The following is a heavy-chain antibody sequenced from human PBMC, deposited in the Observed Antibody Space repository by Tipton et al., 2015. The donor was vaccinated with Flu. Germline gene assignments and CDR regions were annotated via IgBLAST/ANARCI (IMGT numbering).Heavy chain of an antibody. D-gene: IGHD6-19*01. Sequence: TLSLTCTVSGGSISSSSYYWGWIRQPPGRGLEWIGSIYYSGSTYYNPSLKSRVTISVDTSKNQFSLKLSSVTAADTAVYYCARRVAVAAHFDYWGQGTLVTVSS. J-gene: IGHJ4*02. CDR1: GGSISSSSYY. CDR2: IYYSGST. V-gene: IGHV4-39*01. CDR3: ARRVAVAAHFDY.